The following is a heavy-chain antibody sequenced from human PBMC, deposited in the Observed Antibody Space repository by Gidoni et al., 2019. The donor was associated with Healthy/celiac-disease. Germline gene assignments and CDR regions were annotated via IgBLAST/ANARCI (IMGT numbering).Heavy chain of an antibody. V-gene: IGHV3-48*04. J-gene: IGHJ6*02. D-gene: IGHD1-20*01. Sequence: EVQLVESGGGLVQPGGSLGLSCTASGFTFTNYSMNWVRQAPGKGLECVSYISSSSSTIYFADSVKGRFTISRDNAKNSLYLQMNSLRAEDTSVYYCARDLKGMGRTDGMDVWGQGTTVTVSS. CDR3: ARDLKGMGRTDGMDV. CDR1: GFTFTNYS. CDR2: ISSSSSTI.